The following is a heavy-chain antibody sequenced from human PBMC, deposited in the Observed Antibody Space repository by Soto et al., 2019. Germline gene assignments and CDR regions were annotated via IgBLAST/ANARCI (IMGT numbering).Heavy chain of an antibody. CDR2: ISGSGGST. D-gene: IGHD6-19*01. CDR1: GFTFSSYA. J-gene: IGHJ6*02. Sequence: GGSLRLSCAASGFTFSSYAMSWVRQAPGKGLEWVSAISGSGGSTYYADSVKGRFTISRDNSKSTLYLQMSSLRAEDTAVYYCAKDGARFVAVAAPRYYYYGMDVWGQGTTVTVSS. CDR3: AKDGARFVAVAAPRYYYYGMDV. V-gene: IGHV3-23*01.